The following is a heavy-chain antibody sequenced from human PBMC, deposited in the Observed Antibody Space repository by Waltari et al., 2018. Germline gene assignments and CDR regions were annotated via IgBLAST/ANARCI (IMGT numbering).Heavy chain of an antibody. D-gene: IGHD3-16*01. CDR1: GGSISSSTLF. V-gene: IGHV4-39*01. CDR3: ATHPPSQLGVVLNWFDP. J-gene: IGHJ5*02. CDR2: SYDSGTT. Sequence: QLQLQESGPGLVKPSETLSLTCTVSGGSISSSTLFWGWIRQPLGKGLEWIGRSYDSGTTYYNPSLKSRVTISVDTSKNQFSLKVNSVTAADTAVYYCATHPPSQLGVVLNWFDPWGQGILVTVSS.